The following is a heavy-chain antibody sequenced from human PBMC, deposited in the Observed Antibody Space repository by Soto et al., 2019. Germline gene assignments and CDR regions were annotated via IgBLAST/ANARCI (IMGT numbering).Heavy chain of an antibody. D-gene: IGHD3-16*02. CDR3: ARGYYDYVWGSYRTYYFDY. Sequence: ASVKVSCKASGYTFTSYGISWLRQAPGQGLEWMGWISAYNGNTNYAQKLQGRVTMTTDTSTSTAYMELRSLRSDDTAVYYCARGYYDYVWGSYRTYYFDYWGQGTLVTVSS. J-gene: IGHJ4*02. V-gene: IGHV1-18*01. CDR2: ISAYNGNT. CDR1: GYTFTSYG.